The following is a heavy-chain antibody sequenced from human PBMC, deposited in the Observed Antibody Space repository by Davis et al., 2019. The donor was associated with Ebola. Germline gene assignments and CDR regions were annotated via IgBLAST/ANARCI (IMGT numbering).Heavy chain of an antibody. V-gene: IGHV3-11*04. J-gene: IGHJ6*02. CDR3: ARRILGDSRGAVDV. CDR2: ISSSGKTI. Sequence: PGGSLRLSCAASGFTFSDYYMSWIRQAPGKGLEWVSYISSSGKTIYYADSVKGRFTISRDNAKNSLYLHMNSLRDDDMAIYYCARRILGDSRGAVDVWGQGTTVTVSS. D-gene: IGHD2-15*01. CDR1: GFTFSDYY.